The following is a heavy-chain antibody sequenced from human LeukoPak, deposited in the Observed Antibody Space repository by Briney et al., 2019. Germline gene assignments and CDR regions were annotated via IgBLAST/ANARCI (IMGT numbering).Heavy chain of an antibody. J-gene: IGHJ4*02. CDR3: ARGGSGSSNFDY. CDR2: IYYSGST. Sequence: SETLSLTCTVSGGSISSSSYYWGWIRQPPGTGLEWIGSIYYSGSTYYNPSLKSRVTISVDTSKNQFSLKLSSVTAADTAVYYCARGGSGSSNFDYWGQGTLVTVSS. D-gene: IGHD1-26*01. CDR1: GGSISSSSYY. V-gene: IGHV4-39*07.